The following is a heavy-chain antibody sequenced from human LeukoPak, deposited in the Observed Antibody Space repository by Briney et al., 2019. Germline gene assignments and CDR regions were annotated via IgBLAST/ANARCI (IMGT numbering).Heavy chain of an antibody. D-gene: IGHD6-19*01. J-gene: IGHJ4*02. V-gene: IGHV1-8*02. Sequence: ASVKVSCKASGYTFTSYYMHWVRQATGQGLEWMGWMNPNSGNTGYAQKFQGRVTMTRNTSISTAYMELSSLRSEDTAVYYCARGHAVAGTDYWGQGTLVTVSS. CDR3: ARGHAVAGTDY. CDR1: GYTFTSYY. CDR2: MNPNSGNT.